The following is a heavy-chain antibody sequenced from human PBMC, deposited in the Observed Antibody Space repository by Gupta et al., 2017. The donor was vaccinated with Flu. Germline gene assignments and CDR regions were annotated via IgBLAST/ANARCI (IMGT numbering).Heavy chain of an antibody. CDR2: VGYSGNT. V-gene: IGHV4-39*01. D-gene: IGHD3-10*01. CDR1: SDTSYY. CDR3: ARRITYGKTFDY. J-gene: IGHJ4*02. Sequence: SDTSYYWGWIRQPPGKGLEWIGNVGYSGNTFYNPSLKSRVTISVDTSKNQFSLKLSSVTAADTAVYYCARRITYGKTFDYWGQGSLVTVSS.